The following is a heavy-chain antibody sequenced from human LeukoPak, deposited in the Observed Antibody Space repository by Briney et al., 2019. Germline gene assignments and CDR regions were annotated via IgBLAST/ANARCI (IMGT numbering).Heavy chain of an antibody. CDR1: GGSFSGYY. CDR3: ASSPRAFVI. V-gene: IGHV4-34*01. J-gene: IGHJ3*02. CDR2: INHSGST. Sequence: SETLSLTCAVYGGSFSGYYWSWIRQPPGKGLEWIGEINHSGSTNYNPSLKSRVTISVDTSKNQFSLKLSSVTAADTAVYYCASSPRAFVIWGQGTMVTVSS.